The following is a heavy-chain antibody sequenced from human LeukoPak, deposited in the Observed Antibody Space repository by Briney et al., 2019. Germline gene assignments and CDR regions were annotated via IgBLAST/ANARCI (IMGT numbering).Heavy chain of an antibody. J-gene: IGHJ4*02. V-gene: IGHV4-34*01. Sequence: SETLSLTCAVYGGSFSGYYWSWIRQPPGKGLEWIGEINHSGSTNYNPSLKSRVTISVDTSKNQFSLKLSSVTAADTAVYYCARVTADYGDYLLVHWRQGTLVTVSS. D-gene: IGHD4-17*01. CDR1: GGSFSGYY. CDR3: ARVTADYGDYLLVH. CDR2: INHSGST.